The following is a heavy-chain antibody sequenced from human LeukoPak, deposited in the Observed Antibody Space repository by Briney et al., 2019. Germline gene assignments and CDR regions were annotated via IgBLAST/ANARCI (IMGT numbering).Heavy chain of an antibody. CDR2: ISNSGGST. CDR1: GFIFNNYA. CDR3: AKVKGSGGCYNPQFDY. J-gene: IGHJ4*02. V-gene: IGHV3-23*01. Sequence: AGGSLRLSCAASGFIFNNYAMSWVRQAPGKGLDWVSVISNSGGSTYYTDSVKGRFTVSRDNSKNTVYLQTNSLRAEDTAIYFCAKVKGSGGCYNPQFDYWGQGILVTVSS. D-gene: IGHD3-10*01.